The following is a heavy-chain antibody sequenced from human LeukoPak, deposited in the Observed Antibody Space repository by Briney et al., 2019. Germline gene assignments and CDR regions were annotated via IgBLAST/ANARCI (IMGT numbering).Heavy chain of an antibody. CDR1: GYTLTELS. J-gene: IGHJ4*02. CDR3: ATDQRIAVAGTELRY. V-gene: IGHV1-24*01. CDR2: FDPEDGET. Sequence: ASVKVSCKVSGYTLTELSMHWVRQAPGKGLEWMGGFDPEDGETIYAQKFQGRVTMTEDTSTDTAYMELSSLRSEDAAVYYCATDQRIAVAGTELRYWGQGTLVTVSS. D-gene: IGHD6-19*01.